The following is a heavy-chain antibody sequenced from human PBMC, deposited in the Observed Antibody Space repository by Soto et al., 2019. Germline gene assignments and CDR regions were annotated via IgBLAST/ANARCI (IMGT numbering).Heavy chain of an antibody. CDR2: IWYDGSNK. CDR3: ARYTMVRGVIKKGLDY. D-gene: IGHD3-10*01. J-gene: IGHJ4*02. CDR1: GFTFSSYG. Sequence: GGSLRLSCAASGFTFSSYGMHWVRQAPGKGLEWVAVIWYDGSNKYYADSVKGRFTISRDNSKNTLYLQMNSLRAEDTAVYYCARYTMVRGVIKKGLDYWGQGTLVTVSS. V-gene: IGHV3-33*01.